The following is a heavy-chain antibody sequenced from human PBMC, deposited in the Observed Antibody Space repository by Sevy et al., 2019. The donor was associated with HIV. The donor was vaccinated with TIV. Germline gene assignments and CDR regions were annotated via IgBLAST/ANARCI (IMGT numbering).Heavy chain of an antibody. V-gene: IGHV4-39*01. J-gene: IGHJ4*02. CDR1: GGSISSSSYY. CDR3: ARRPEGPTGGTYYFDY. CDR2: IYYSGST. D-gene: IGHD3-16*01. Sequence: SETLSPTCTVSGGSISSSSYYWGWIRQPPGKGLEWIGSIYYSGSTYYNPSLKSRVTISVDTSKNQFSLKLSSMTAADTAVYYCARRPEGPTGGTYYFDYWGQGTLVTVSS.